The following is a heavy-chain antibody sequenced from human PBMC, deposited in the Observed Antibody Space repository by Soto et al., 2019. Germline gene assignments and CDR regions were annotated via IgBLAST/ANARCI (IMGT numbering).Heavy chain of an antibody. CDR1: GGSISSGGYY. V-gene: IGHV4-31*03. J-gene: IGHJ3*02. CDR2: IYYSGST. D-gene: IGHD2-15*01. Sequence: TLSLTCTVSGGSISSGGYYWSWIRQHPGKGLEWIGYIYYSGSTYYNPSLKSRVTISVDTSKNQFALKLSSVTAADTAVYYCAKGPVVVVAATLNDAFDIWGQGTMVTVSS. CDR3: AKGPVVVVAATLNDAFDI.